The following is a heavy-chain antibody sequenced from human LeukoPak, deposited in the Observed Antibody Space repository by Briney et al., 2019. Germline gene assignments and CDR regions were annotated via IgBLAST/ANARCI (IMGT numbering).Heavy chain of an antibody. Sequence: SETLSLTCTVSGGSISSYYWSWIRQPPGKGLEWIGYIYYSGSTNYNPSLKSRVTISVDTSKNQFSLKLSSVTAADTAVYYCARLYSSGWYVDYWGQGTLVTVSS. J-gene: IGHJ4*02. V-gene: IGHV4-59*01. CDR3: ARLYSSGWYVDY. CDR1: GGSISSYY. D-gene: IGHD6-19*01. CDR2: IYYSGST.